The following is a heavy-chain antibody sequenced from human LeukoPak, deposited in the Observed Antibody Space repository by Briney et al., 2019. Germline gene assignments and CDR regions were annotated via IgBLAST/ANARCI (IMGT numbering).Heavy chain of an antibody. J-gene: IGHJ4*02. Sequence: PGGSLRLSCAASGFTFSSYSMNWVRQAPGKGLEWVSSISSSSSYIYYADSVTGRFTISRDNAKNSLYLQMNSLRAEDTPVYYCARGSYGSGSYSYYFYYWGQGTLVTVSS. CDR2: ISSSSSYI. D-gene: IGHD3-10*01. CDR1: GFTFSSYS. V-gene: IGHV3-21*01. CDR3: ARGSYGSGSYSYYFYY.